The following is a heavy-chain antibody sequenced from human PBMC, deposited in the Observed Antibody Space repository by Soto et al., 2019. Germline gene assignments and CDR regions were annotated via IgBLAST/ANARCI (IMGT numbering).Heavy chain of an antibody. V-gene: IGHV4-59*01. CDR3: ARADSSSWYFYYYYGMDV. CDR1: GGSISSYY. Sequence: QVQLQESGPGLVKPSETLSLTCTVSGGSISSYYWSWIRQPPGKGLERIGYIYYSGSTNYNPSLKSRVTISVDTSKNQCSLKLSSVTAADTAVYYCARADSSSWYFYYYYGMDVWGQGTTVTVSS. D-gene: IGHD6-13*01. CDR2: IYYSGST. J-gene: IGHJ6*02.